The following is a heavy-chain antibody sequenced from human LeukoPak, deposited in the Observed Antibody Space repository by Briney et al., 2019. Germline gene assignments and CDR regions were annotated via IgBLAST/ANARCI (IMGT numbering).Heavy chain of an antibody. CDR3: ARGGISIFGVVIYMDV. CDR1: GFTFSSFS. J-gene: IGHJ6*03. Sequence: GGSLRLSCAASGFTFSSFSMNWVRQAPGKGLEWVSSISSFSSYIYYADSVKGRFTISRDNSKNTLYVQMNSLRVEDTALYYCARGGISIFGVVIYMDVWGKGTTVTVSS. CDR2: ISSFSSYI. D-gene: IGHD3-3*01. V-gene: IGHV3-21*04.